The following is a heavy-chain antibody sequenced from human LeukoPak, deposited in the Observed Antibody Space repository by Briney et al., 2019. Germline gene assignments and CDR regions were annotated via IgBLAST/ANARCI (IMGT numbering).Heavy chain of an antibody. D-gene: IGHD3-10*01. CDR2: INPNSGGT. CDR3: ASGSGSYYTNNWFDP. CDR1: GYTFTGYY. J-gene: IGHJ5*02. Sequence: ASVKVSCKASGYTFTGYYMHWVRQAPGQGLEWMGSINPNSGGTNYAQKFQGRVTMTRDTSISTAYMELSRLRSDDTAVYYCASGSGSYYTNNWFDPWGQGTLVTVSS. V-gene: IGHV1-2*02.